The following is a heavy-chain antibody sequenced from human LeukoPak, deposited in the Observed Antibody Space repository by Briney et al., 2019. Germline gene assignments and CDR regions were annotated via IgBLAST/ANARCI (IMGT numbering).Heavy chain of an antibody. Sequence: GGSLRLSCAASGFTVSSNYMSWVRQAPGKGLEWVSVIYSGGSTYYADSVKGRFTISRDNSKNTLYLQMNSLRAEDTAVYYCARFYGDFYGMDVWGQGTTVTVSS. CDR3: ARFYGDFYGMDV. CDR1: GFTVSSNY. J-gene: IGHJ6*02. CDR2: IYSGGST. D-gene: IGHD4-17*01. V-gene: IGHV3-53*01.